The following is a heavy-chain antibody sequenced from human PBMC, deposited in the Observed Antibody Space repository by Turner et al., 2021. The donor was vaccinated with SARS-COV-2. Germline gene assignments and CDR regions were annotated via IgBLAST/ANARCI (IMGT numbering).Heavy chain of an antibody. CDR2: IYYSGIT. V-gene: IGHV4-39*01. CDR3: ARLMDTAMDYYGMDV. J-gene: IGHJ6*02. CDR1: GGSISSSTYY. Sequence: QLQLQESGPGLVKPSATLSLTCTVSGGSISSSTYYWGWIRQPPGKGLEWIGNIYYSGITYYNPSLKSRVTISVDTSKNQFSLKLSSVTAADTAVYYCARLMDTAMDYYGMDVWGQGTTVTFSS. D-gene: IGHD5-18*01.